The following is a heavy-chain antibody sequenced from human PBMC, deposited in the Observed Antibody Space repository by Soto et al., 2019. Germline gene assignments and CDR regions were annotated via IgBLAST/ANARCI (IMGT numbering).Heavy chain of an antibody. CDR1: GSTFTGYG. J-gene: IGHJ6*02. CDR3: ARVLGTPLYGMDV. Sequence: GGSLRLSCAASGSTFTGYGMNWVRQAPGKGLEWISSIGRSSDSIYYADSVKGRFTISRDNAKDSLYLQMNSLRDEDTALYYCARVLGTPLYGMDVWGQGTTVTVSS. V-gene: IGHV3-48*02. CDR2: IGRSSDSI. D-gene: IGHD1-1*01.